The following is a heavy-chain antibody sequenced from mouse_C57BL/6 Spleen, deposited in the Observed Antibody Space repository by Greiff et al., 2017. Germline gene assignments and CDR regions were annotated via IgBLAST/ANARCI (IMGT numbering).Heavy chain of an antibody. CDR3: ARSFYDYGDY. J-gene: IGHJ2*01. Sequence: QVQLKQSGPELVKPGASVKISCKASGYAFSSSWMNWVKQRPGKGLEWIGRIYPGDGDTNYNGKFKGKATLTADKSSSTAYMQLSSLTSEDSAVXFCARSFYDYGDYWGQGTTLTVSS. D-gene: IGHD2-4*01. V-gene: IGHV1-82*01. CDR1: GYAFSSSW. CDR2: IYPGDGDT.